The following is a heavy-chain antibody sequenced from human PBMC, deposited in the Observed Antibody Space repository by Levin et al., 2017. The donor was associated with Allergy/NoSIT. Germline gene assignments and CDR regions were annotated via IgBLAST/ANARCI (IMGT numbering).Heavy chain of an antibody. Sequence: GGSLRLSCAVSGFTFGEYGMHWVRQAPGKGLEWVSGISWNSDTIRYADSVTGRFTISRDNAKNSLYLQMNSLRVEDTALYYCAKVGGLGSFYQSYLASWGQGTLVTVTS. V-gene: IGHV3-9*01. J-gene: IGHJ4*02. CDR1: GFTFGEYG. CDR2: ISWNSDTI. D-gene: IGHD3-10*01. CDR3: AKVGGLGSFYQSYLAS.